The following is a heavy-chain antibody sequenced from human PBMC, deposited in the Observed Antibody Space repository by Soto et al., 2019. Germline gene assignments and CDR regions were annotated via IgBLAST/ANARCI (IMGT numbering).Heavy chain of an antibody. D-gene: IGHD3-10*01. CDR3: ARQVGAGLLWFGELLPDYYGMDV. J-gene: IGHJ6*02. CDR2: IYYSGST. V-gene: IGHV4-59*08. CDR1: GGSISSYY. Sequence: SETLSLTCTVSGGSISSYYWSWIRQPPGKGLEWIGYIYYSGSTNYNPSLKSRVTISVDTSKNQFSLKLSSVTAADTAVYYCARQVGAGLLWFGELLPDYYGMDVWGQGTTVTVSS.